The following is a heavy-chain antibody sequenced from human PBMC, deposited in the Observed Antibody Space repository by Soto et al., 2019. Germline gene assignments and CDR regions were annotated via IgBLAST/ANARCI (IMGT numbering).Heavy chain of an antibody. CDR2: VSYSGST. V-gene: IGHV4-59*01. CDR1: GDSTSSYY. D-gene: IGHD2-15*01. CDR3: ARSGGGCSGGSCYVNGFDY. Sequence: QVQLQESGPGLVKPSETLSLTCTVSGDSTSSYYWSWIRQPPGKGLEWIGYVSYSGSTNYNPSLQSRVIISVDTSKNQSSLKLTSVAAADTAVYYCARSGGGCSGGSCYVNGFDYWGQGTLVTVSS. J-gene: IGHJ4*02.